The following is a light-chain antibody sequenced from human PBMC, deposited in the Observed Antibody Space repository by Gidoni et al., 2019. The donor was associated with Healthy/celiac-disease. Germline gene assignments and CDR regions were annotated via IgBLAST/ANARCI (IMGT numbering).Light chain of an antibody. Sequence: QSSLTQPVSVSVPPGHSITIPCTGPSSDVGGYNYVSGYQRHPGNAPILMIYEVRNRPSGVPDRFSGSKSGNTASLTISGLQAEDEADYYCSSYTSSSPYVFGTGTKVTFL. J-gene: IGLJ1*01. CDR2: EVR. CDR3: SSYTSSSPYV. CDR1: SSDVGGYNY. V-gene: IGLV2-14*01.